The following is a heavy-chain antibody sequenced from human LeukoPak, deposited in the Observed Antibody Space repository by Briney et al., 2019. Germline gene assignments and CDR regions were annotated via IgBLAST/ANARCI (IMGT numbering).Heavy chain of an antibody. D-gene: IGHD4/OR15-4a*01. V-gene: IGHV4-59*01. J-gene: IGHJ4*02. Sequence: SETLSLTCTVSGGSISSYYWSWIRQPPGKGLEWIGYIYYSGSTNYNPSLKSRVTISVDTSKNQFSLKLSSVTAADTAVYFCARRAYGAAYWKHFDYWGQGTLVTVSS. CDR1: GGSISSYY. CDR2: IYYSGST. CDR3: ARRAYGAAYWKHFDY.